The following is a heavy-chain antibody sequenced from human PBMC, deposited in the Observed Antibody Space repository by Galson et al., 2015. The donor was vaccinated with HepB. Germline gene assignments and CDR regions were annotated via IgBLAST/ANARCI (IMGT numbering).Heavy chain of an antibody. CDR1: GGSISSGSYY. CDR2: IYTSGST. V-gene: IGHV4-61*02. J-gene: IGHJ6*02. CDR3: ARSLRGYSYGTYYYYGMDV. D-gene: IGHD5-18*01. Sequence: TLSLTCTVSGGSISSGSYYWSWIRQPAGKGLEWIGRIYTSGSTNYNPSLKSRVTISVDTSKNQFSLKLSSVTAADTAVYYCARSLRGYSYGTYYYYGMDVWGQGTTVTVSS.